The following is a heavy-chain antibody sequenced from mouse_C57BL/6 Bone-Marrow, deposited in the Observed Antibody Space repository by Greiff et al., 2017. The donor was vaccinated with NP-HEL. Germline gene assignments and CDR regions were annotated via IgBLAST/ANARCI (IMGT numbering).Heavy chain of an antibody. D-gene: IGHD3-2*02. Sequence: QVQLQQSDAELVKPGASVKISCKVSGYTFTNYWMYWVKQRPGQGLEWIGNINPSNGGTNYNEKFKNKATLTVDKSSSTAYMQLSSLTSEDSAVYYCARDSGYAFDYWGQGTTLTVSS. CDR2: INPSNGGT. CDR3: ARDSGYAFDY. V-gene: IGHV1-53*01. CDR1: GYTFTNYW. J-gene: IGHJ2*01.